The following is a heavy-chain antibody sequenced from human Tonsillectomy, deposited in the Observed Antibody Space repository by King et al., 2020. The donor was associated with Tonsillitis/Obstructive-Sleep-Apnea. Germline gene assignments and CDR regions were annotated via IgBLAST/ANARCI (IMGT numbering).Heavy chain of an antibody. J-gene: IGHJ4*02. Sequence: VQLVESGGGLVKPGGSLRLSCAASGFIFSDYYMSWIRQAPVKGLEWVSYISSSSSYTNYADSVKGRFTISRDNAKNSLYLQMNSLRAEDTAVYYCAREGDGDYYFDYWGQGTLVTVSS. CDR3: AREGDGDYYFDY. V-gene: IGHV3-11*06. CDR1: GFIFSDYY. CDR2: ISSSSSYT. D-gene: IGHD4-17*01.